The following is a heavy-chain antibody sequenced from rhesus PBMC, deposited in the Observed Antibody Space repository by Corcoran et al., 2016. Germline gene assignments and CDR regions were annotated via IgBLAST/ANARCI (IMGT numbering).Heavy chain of an antibody. J-gene: IGHJ5-1*01. CDR1: GAPISNNY. D-gene: IGHD2-15*01. V-gene: IGHV4S11*01. Sequence: QVQLQESGPGLVKPSETLPLTCAVSGAPISNNYWSWIRQPPGKGLEGDGSIYGSGNSPNYHPTPKARVPRSGDTAKNPVSLKLGCGTAADTAVYYWARGGIGCSSTYCSRYGRFDVGGAGILVTVSS. CDR2: IYGSGNSP. CDR3: ARGGIGCSSTYCSRYGRFDV.